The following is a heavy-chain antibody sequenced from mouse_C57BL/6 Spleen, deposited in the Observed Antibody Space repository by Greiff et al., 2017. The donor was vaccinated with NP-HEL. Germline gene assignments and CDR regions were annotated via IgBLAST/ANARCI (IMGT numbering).Heavy chain of an antibody. D-gene: IGHD1-1*01. CDR3: TPSITTDWYFDV. Sequence: EVQVVESGGGLVQPGGSMKLSCAASGFTFSDAWMDWVRQSPEKGLEWVAEIRNKANNHATYYAESVKGRFTISRDDSKSSVYLQMNSLRAEDTGIYYCTPSITTDWYFDVWGTGTTVTVSS. J-gene: IGHJ1*03. V-gene: IGHV6-6*01. CDR2: IRNKANNHAT. CDR1: GFTFSDAW.